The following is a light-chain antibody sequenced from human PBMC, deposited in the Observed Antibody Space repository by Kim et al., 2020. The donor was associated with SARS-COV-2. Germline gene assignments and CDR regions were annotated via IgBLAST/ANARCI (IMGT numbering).Light chain of an antibody. Sequence: GQRVTIFCSGSYSNVGRNTVNRWQQLPGTAPKLLIFGYNQRPSGVPARFYASKSGTSASLAISGLQSEDEADYYCAAWDDNLNGVGFGGGTQLTVL. J-gene: IGLJ2*01. CDR1: YSNVGRNT. CDR3: AAWDDNLNGVG. CDR2: GYN. V-gene: IGLV1-44*01.